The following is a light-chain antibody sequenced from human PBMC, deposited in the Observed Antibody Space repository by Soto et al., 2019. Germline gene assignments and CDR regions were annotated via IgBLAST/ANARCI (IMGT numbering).Light chain of an antibody. CDR1: QSVSSY. CDR3: QQRSNWQGLT. CDR2: DAS. Sequence: EIVLTQSPATLSLSPVERATLSGRASQSVSSYLAWYQQKPGQAPRLLIYDASNRATGIPARFSGSGSGTDFTLTISSLEPEDFAVYYCQQRSNWQGLTFGGGTKVDIK. J-gene: IGKJ4*01. V-gene: IGKV3-11*01.